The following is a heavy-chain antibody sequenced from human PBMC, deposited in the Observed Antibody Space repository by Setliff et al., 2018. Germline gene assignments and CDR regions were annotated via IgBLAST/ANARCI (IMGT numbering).Heavy chain of an antibody. CDR3: AGRPQSTPMGPCDY. D-gene: IGHD5-18*01. CDR1: PGSISRHY. J-gene: IGHJ4*02. CDR2: RHDNGER. V-gene: IGHV4-59*11. Sequence: PSETLSLTCTVSPGSISRHYWSWFRQAPGKGLEWIGYRHDNGERDYNPSLGSRVTISVDTSKNQFSLMLTSVTAADTAIYYCAGRPQSTPMGPCDYWGQGTLVTVSS.